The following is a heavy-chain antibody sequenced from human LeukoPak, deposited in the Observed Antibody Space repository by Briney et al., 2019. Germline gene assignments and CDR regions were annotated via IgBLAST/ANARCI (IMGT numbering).Heavy chain of an antibody. CDR3: ARRLLTFGGVIGGPQALEYFQH. CDR1: GYTFTSYG. J-gene: IGHJ1*01. Sequence: GASVKVSCRASGYTFTSYGISWVRQAPGQGLEWMGWISAYNGKTNYAQKLQGRVTMTTDTSTSTAYMELRSLRSDDTAVYYCARRLLTFGGVIGGPQALEYFQHWGQVTLGTVSS. D-gene: IGHD3-16*02. CDR2: ISAYNGKT. V-gene: IGHV1-18*01.